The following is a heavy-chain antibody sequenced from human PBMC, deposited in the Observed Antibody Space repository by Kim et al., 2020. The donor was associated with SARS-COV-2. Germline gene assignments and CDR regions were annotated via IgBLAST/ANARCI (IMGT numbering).Heavy chain of an antibody. D-gene: IGHD4-17*01. Sequence: SETLSLTRNVSGASINSNTYYWGWIRQSPGRGLEWIGSLSSSGTTHKMPSLTSRLSMSMDTSRNQFSLKLRSVTAADTGVYYCARHVGTVTEFDTWGQGTLVTVS. CDR3: ARHVGTVTEFDT. CDR2: LSSSGTT. V-gene: IGHV4-39*01. J-gene: IGHJ4*02. CDR1: GASINSNTYY.